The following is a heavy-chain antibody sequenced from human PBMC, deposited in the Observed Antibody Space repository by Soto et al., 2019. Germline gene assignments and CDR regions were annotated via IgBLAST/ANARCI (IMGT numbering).Heavy chain of an antibody. J-gene: IGHJ5*02. D-gene: IGHD2-2*01. Sequence: QVQLVQSGAEVKKPGASVKVSCKASGYTFTSHDINWMRQTTGQGLEWMGWMNPNSGHTNSAQKFQGRVTMTRDTSINTAYMDLTNLRSEDTAIYYCASGMSTTWGQGTLVTVSS. CDR2: MNPNSGHT. CDR3: ASGMSTT. V-gene: IGHV1-8*01. CDR1: GYTFTSHD.